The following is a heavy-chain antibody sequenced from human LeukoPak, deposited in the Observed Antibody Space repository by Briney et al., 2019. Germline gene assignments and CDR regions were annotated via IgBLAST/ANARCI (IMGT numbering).Heavy chain of an antibody. CDR1: GFTFSSYG. CDR2: IRYDGSNK. J-gene: IGHJ4*02. V-gene: IGHV3-30*02. CDR3: AKEYCSSTSCYVSD. D-gene: IGHD2-2*01. Sequence: GGSLRLSCAASGFTFSSYGMLWVPQAPGKGLEWVAFIRYDGSNKYYADSVKGRFTISRDNSKNTLYLQMNSLRAEDTAVYYCAKEYCSSTSCYVSDWGQGTLVTVSS.